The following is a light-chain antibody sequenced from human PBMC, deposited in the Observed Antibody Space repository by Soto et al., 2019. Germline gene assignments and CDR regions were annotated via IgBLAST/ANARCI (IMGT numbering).Light chain of an antibody. J-gene: IGLJ1*01. CDR3: SSYTSSSSFV. CDR2: EVS. V-gene: IGLV2-14*01. CDR1: SSDVGGYKY. Sequence: LTQPASVSGSPGQSITISCTGTSSDVGGYKYVSWYQQHPGKAPKLMIYEVSNRPSGVSNRFSGSKSGNTASLTISGLQVEDEADYYCSSYTSSSSFVFGTGTKVTVL.